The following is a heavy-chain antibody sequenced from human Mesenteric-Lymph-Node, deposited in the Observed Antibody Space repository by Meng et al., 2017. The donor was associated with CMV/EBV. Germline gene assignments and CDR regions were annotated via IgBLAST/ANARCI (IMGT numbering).Heavy chain of an antibody. CDR2: VSRSGLVT. V-gene: IGHV3-48*03. CDR3: AKRRGNSYYYDMDV. CDR1: GFTFSSYE. Sequence: GESLKISCAASGFTFSSYEMNWVRQAPGKGPEWVSYVSRSGLVTYYADSVEGRFTISRDNSKNILYLQMNDLRAEDTAVYYCAKRRGNSYYYDMDVWGQGTTVTVSS. J-gene: IGHJ6*02.